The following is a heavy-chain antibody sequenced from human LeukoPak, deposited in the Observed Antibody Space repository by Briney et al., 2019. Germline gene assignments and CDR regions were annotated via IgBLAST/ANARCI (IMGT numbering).Heavy chain of an antibody. D-gene: IGHD2-2*01. CDR3: AKGGKTIMCPTSCYDY. Sequence: HPGGSLRLSCAASGFTFSSNGMSWVRQAPGRGLEWVSVISGSGGSPDYTDSVKGRFTISRDNSKNTLNLQMNSLRAEDTAVYYCAKGGKTIMCPTSCYDYWGQGTLVTVSS. J-gene: IGHJ4*02. V-gene: IGHV3-23*01. CDR2: ISGSGGSP. CDR1: GFTFSSNG.